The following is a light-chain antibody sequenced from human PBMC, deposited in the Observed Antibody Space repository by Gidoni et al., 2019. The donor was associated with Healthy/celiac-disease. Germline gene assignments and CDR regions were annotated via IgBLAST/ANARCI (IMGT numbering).Light chain of an antibody. CDR2: DAS. CDR1: QSISSW. CDR3: KQYNSYSWT. Sequence: DIQITQSPSTLSASVGDRVTITCRASQSISSWLAWYQQKPGKAPKLLIYDASSVERGVPSRFSGSGSGTEFTLTISSLQADDVATYYCKQYNSYSWTFGQGTKVEIK. V-gene: IGKV1-5*01. J-gene: IGKJ1*01.